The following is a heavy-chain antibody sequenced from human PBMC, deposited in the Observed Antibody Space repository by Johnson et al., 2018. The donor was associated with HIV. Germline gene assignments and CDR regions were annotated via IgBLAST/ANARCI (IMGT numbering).Heavy chain of an antibody. CDR2: ISWNSGSI. Sequence: VQLVESGGGVVQPGRSLRLSCAASGFTFDDYAMHWVRLAPGKGLEWVSGISWNSGSIGYADSVKGRFTISRDNAKNSLYLQMNSLRAEDTAVYYCARDWVIGDAFDIWGQGTKVTVSS. D-gene: IGHD2-21*01. CDR1: GFTFDDYA. CDR3: ARDWVIGDAFDI. J-gene: IGHJ3*02. V-gene: IGHV3-9*01.